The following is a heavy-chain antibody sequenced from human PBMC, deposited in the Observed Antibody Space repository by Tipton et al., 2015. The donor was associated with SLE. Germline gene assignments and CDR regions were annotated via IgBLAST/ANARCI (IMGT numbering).Heavy chain of an antibody. V-gene: IGHV4-39*07. CDR1: GGSISSSSYY. Sequence: LRLSCTVSGGSISSSSYYWGWIRQPPGKGLEWIGGIYYSGSTYYNPSLKSRVTISVDTSKTQFSLKLSSVTAADTAVYYCARDGGFGVVTPNNWFDPWGQGTLVTVSS. D-gene: IGHD3-3*01. CDR2: IYYSGST. CDR3: ARDGGFGVVTPNNWFDP. J-gene: IGHJ5*02.